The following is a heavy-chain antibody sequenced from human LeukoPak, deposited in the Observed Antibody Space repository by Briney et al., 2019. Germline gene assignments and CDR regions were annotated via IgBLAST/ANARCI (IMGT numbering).Heavy chain of an antibody. D-gene: IGHD6-13*01. CDR1: GYTFTSYG. V-gene: IGHV1-18*01. Sequence: GASVKVSCKASGYTFTSYGISWVRQAPGQGLEWMGWISAYNGNTNYAQKLQGRVTMTTDTSTSTAYMELRSLRSDDTAVYYCARGSYSSSWYSIGATNEYFQHWGQGTLVTVSS. J-gene: IGHJ1*01. CDR2: ISAYNGNT. CDR3: ARGSYSSSWYSIGATNEYFQH.